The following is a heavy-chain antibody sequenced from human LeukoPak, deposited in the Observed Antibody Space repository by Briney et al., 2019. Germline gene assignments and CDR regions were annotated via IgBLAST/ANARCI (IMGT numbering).Heavy chain of an antibody. CDR2: LDPEDGAT. CDR1: GDTLIELA. D-gene: IGHD3/OR15-3a*01. CDR3: ATARQYDDFAGYPWYYGPDV. Sequence: ASVKVSCKVSGDTLIELAIHWVRQAPGKGLEWMGGLDPEDGATMYAQKFEGRVSMTEDTTTDTAYMELSSVRSEDTAVYYCATARQYDDFAGYPWYYGPDVWGPGTTVTVSS. V-gene: IGHV1-24*01. J-gene: IGHJ6*02.